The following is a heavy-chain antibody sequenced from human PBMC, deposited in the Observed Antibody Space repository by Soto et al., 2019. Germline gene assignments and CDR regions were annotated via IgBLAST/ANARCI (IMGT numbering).Heavy chain of an antibody. CDR3: ARGGVDVVATSAFDS. CDR1: GVTNSNSA. J-gene: IGHJ4*02. CDR2: INPILGTA. V-gene: IGHV1-69*01. Sequence: QVQLVQSGAEVKKPGSSVMVSCKASGVTNSNSAISWVRQAPGQGLEWMGGINPILGTADYGHKFQGRVTITADESTITVYMQLGSLRFEDTALYYCARGGVDVVATSAFDSWGQGTLVTVSS. D-gene: IGHD5-12*01.